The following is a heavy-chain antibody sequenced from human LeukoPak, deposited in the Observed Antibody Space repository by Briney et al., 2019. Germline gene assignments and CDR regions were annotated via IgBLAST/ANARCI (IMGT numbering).Heavy chain of an antibody. V-gene: IGHV3-21*01. CDR3: ARAAGSTSDWWFDP. J-gene: IGHJ5*02. CDR1: GFIFSTYS. CDR2: ISSSSTYI. D-gene: IGHD2-2*01. Sequence: GGSLRLSCAASGFIFSTYSMNWVRQAPGKGLEWVSSISSSSTYIYYADSLKGRFTISRDNAKNSLYLQMNSLRAEDTAVYYCARAAGSTSDWWFDPWGQGTLVTVSS.